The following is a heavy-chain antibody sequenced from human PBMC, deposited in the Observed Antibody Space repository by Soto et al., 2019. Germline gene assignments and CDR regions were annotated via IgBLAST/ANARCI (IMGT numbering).Heavy chain of an antibody. CDR3: ATSYDSGFDP. CDR1: GYSFTTYD. V-gene: IGHV1-18*04. Sequence: GASVKVSCKASGYSFTTYDISWLRQAPEQGLEWMGRFSPYNGNTNYAQNFQDRVTMTADTSSSTAYMELRGLRSDDTAIYYCATSYDSGFDPWGQGTLVTVSS. J-gene: IGHJ5*02. D-gene: IGHD3-3*01. CDR2: FSPYNGNT.